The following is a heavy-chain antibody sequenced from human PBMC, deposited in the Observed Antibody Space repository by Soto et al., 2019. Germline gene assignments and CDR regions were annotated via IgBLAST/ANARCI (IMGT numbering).Heavy chain of an antibody. CDR3: ARGHPALPRGFDP. V-gene: IGHV3-21*01. CDR1: GFTFSSYS. Sequence: GGSLRLSCAASGFTFSSYSMNWVRQAPGKGLEWVSSISSSSSYIYYADSVKGRFTISRDNAKNSLYLQMNSLRAEDTAVYYCARGHPALPRGFDPWGQGTLVTVS. J-gene: IGHJ5*02. CDR2: ISSSSSYI.